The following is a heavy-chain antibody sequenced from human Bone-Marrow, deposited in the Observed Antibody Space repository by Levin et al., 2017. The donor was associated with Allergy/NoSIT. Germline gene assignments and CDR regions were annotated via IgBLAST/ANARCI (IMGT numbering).Heavy chain of an antibody. CDR1: GLIFSSYE. Sequence: AGGSLRLSCVASGLIFSSYEMAWVRQAPGKGLEWISYISSGSHTIYYAASVKGRFTISRDNAKSSLYLDMKRLRVEDTATYYCARVGPFLAWSFPQFDYWGQGAVVTVSS. CDR3: ARVGPFLAWSFPQFDY. CDR2: ISSGSHTI. J-gene: IGHJ4*02. D-gene: IGHD3-3*01. V-gene: IGHV3-48*03.